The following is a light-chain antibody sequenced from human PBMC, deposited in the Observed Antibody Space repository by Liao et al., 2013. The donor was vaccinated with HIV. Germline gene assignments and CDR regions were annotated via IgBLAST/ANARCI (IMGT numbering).Light chain of an antibody. V-gene: IGLV3-21*04. Sequence: SYELTQPPSLSVAPGETARVTCAGNDIGGKSVHWYQQQPGQAPVLVISYDSERPSGIPERFSGSNSGNTATLTISRVEAGDEADYYCQVWDSSTDHRVFGGGTKLTVL. CDR2: YDS. J-gene: IGLJ3*02. CDR1: DIGGKS. CDR3: QVWDSSTDHRV.